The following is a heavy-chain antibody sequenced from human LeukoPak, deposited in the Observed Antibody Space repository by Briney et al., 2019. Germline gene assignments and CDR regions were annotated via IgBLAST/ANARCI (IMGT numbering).Heavy chain of an antibody. CDR1: GFTFSSYW. J-gene: IGHJ4*02. V-gene: IGHV3-7*01. CDR3: ARGKATITWYYFDY. D-gene: IGHD5-12*01. Sequence: GGSLRLSRAASGFTFSSYWMSWVRQAPGKGLEWVANIKQDGSEKYYVDSVKGRFTISRDNAKNSLYLQMNSLRAEDTAVYYCARGKATITWYYFDYWGQGTLVTVSS. CDR2: IKQDGSEK.